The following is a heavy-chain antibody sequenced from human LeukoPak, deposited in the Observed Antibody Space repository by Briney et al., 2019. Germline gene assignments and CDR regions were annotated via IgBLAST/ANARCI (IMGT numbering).Heavy chain of an antibody. CDR3: ARALNSGWYDEYFQH. CDR1: GFTFSNYY. V-gene: IGHV3-11*04. Sequence: PGGSLRLSCAASGFTFSNYYMSWIRQAPGKGLEWVSYISSSSGTKYYAASVKGRFSISRDNAKNLLYLQMSSLRAEDTAVYYCARALNSGWYDEYFQHWGQGTLVTVSS. J-gene: IGHJ1*01. D-gene: IGHD6-19*01. CDR2: ISSSSGTK.